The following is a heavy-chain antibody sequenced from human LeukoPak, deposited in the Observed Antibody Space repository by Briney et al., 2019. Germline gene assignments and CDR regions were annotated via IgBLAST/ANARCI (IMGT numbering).Heavy chain of an antibody. CDR3: VRGRGSYFLDY. CDR2: IKQDGSEK. V-gene: IGHV3-7*01. D-gene: IGHD1-26*01. Sequence: GGSLRLSCAASGFTFGNYWLSWVRQAPGKGLEWVANIKQDGSEKDYVDSVKGRFTISRDNAKNSLYLQMNSLRPEDTSEYYCVRGRGSYFLDYWGQGTLVTVSS. CDR1: GFTFGNYW. J-gene: IGHJ4*02.